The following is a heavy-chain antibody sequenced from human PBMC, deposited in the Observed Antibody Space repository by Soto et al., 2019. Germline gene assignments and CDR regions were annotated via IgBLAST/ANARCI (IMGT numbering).Heavy chain of an antibody. J-gene: IGHJ4*02. CDR1: GGSISSSSYY. Sequence: QLQLQESGPGLVKPSETLSLTCTVSGGSISSSSYYWGWIRQPPGKGLEWIGSIYYSGSTYYNPSIKSRVTISVDTSKNQFCLKLSSVTAADTAVYYCAREDIVVVPAALVGWGQGTLVTVSS. D-gene: IGHD2-2*01. CDR3: AREDIVVVPAALVG. CDR2: IYYSGST. V-gene: IGHV4-39*01.